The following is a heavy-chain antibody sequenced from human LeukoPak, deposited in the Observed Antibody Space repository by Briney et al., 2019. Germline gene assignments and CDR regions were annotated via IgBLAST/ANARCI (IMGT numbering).Heavy chain of an antibody. CDR3: AKNVRDTGTFDY. D-gene: IGHD5-18*01. J-gene: IGHJ4*02. CDR2: INAGNGNT. Sequence: ASVKVSCKASGYTFTSYAMHWVRQAPGQRLEWMGWINAGNGNTKYSQKFQGRVTITRDTSASTAYMELNSLTSEDTAVYYCAKNVRDTGTFDYWGQGTLVTVSS. V-gene: IGHV1-3*01. CDR1: GYTFTSYA.